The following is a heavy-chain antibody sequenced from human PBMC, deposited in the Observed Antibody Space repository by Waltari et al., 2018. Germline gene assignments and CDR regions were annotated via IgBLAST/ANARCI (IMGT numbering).Heavy chain of an antibody. CDR2: IYYSGST. D-gene: IGHD6-19*01. J-gene: IGHJ4*02. Sequence: QLQLQESGPGLVKPSETLSLTCTVSGGSISSSSYYWGWIRPPPGKGLEWIGSIYYSGSTYYNPSPKSRVTISVDTSKNQFSLKLSSVTAADTAVYYCARYDTYSSGWYVDYWGQGTLVTVSS. V-gene: IGHV4-39*07. CDR1: GGSISSSSYY. CDR3: ARYDTYSSGWYVDY.